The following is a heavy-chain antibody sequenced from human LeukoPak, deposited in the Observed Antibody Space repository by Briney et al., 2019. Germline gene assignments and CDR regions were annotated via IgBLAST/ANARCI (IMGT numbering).Heavy chain of an antibody. Sequence: GASVKVSCKASGYTFTSYYMHWVRQAPGQGLEWMGIINPSGGSTSYAQKFQGRVTMTRDTSTSTVYMELSSLRSEDTAVYCCARFGEPAYYGMDVWGKGTTVTVSS. CDR1: GYTFTSYY. CDR2: INPSGGST. CDR3: ARFGEPAYYGMDV. V-gene: IGHV1-46*01. D-gene: IGHD3-10*01. J-gene: IGHJ6*04.